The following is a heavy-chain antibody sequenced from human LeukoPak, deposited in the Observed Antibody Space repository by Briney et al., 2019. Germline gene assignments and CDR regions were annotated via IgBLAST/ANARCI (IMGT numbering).Heavy chain of an antibody. D-gene: IGHD1-14*01. CDR2: IAYDGSRA. J-gene: IGHJ4*02. CDR1: GFTFGGYC. Sequence: GGSLRLSCEGSGFTFGGYCMHWFRQTPGKGLEWVAVIAYDGSRAFYADSVKGRFTISRDNSKNTMSVQMDDLRAEDTAVYYCTRYNNDHFDYWGQGTLVTVSS. CDR3: TRYNNDHFDY. V-gene: IGHV3-33*01.